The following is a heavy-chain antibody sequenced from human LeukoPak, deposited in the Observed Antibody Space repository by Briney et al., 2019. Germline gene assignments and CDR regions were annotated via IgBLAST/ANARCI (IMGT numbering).Heavy chain of an antibody. D-gene: IGHD3-16*01. CDR3: ARLRLGYYYMDV. CDR2: IIPIFGTA. CDR1: GGTFSSYA. Sequence: ASVKVSCKASGGTFSSYAISWVRQAPGQGLEWMGRIIPIFGTANYARKFQGRVTITTDESTSTAYMELSSLRSEDTAVYYCARLRLGYYYMDVWGKGTTVTVSS. V-gene: IGHV1-69*05. J-gene: IGHJ6*03.